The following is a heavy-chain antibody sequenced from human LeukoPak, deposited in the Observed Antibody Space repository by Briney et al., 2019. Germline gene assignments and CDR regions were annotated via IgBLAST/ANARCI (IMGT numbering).Heavy chain of an antibody. CDR2: IYHSGST. CDR1: GYSISSGYY. J-gene: IGHJ3*02. Sequence: SETLSLTCTVSGYSISSGYYWGWIWQPPGKGLEWIGSIYHSGSTYYNPSLKSRVTISLDKSKNQVSLKLNSVTAADTAVYYCARALGAFDIWGQGTMVTVSS. V-gene: IGHV4-38-2*02. CDR3: ARALGAFDI.